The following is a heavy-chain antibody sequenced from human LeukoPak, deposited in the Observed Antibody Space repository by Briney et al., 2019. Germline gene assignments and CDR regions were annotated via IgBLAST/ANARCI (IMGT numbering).Heavy chain of an antibody. V-gene: IGHV3-21*01. CDR1: GFTFSSYD. J-gene: IGHJ6*04. CDR2: ISGSSTYI. CDR3: AREGASSLDV. Sequence: PGGSLRLSCAASGFTFSSYDMNWVRQAPGKGLEWVSPISGSSTYIYYADSVKGRFTISRDNAKNSLYLQMHSLRAEDTAVYYCAREGASSLDVWGKGTTVTVSS. D-gene: IGHD6-6*01.